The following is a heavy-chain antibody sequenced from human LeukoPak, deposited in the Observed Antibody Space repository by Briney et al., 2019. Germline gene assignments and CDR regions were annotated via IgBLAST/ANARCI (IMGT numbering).Heavy chain of an antibody. J-gene: IGHJ4*02. Sequence: SETLSLTCIVSGGSISSYYWSWIRQPPGEGLEWIGYIYYSGSTNYNPSLKSRVTISVDTSKNQFSLKLSSVTAADTAVYYCASGTYSSGDFDYWGQGTLVTVSS. CDR3: ASGTYSSGDFDY. CDR1: GGSISSYY. V-gene: IGHV4-59*01. D-gene: IGHD6-19*01. CDR2: IYYSGST.